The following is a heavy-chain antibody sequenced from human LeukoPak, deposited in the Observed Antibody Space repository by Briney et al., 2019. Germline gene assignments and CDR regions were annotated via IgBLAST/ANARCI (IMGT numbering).Heavy chain of an antibody. Sequence: GGSLRLSCAASGLTFRTYGMHWVRQAPGKGLEWVAVIWYDGSNKNYADSVKGRFTVSRDNSKNTLYLQMNSLRAEDTAMYYCAREDIPGRVTTILPDWGQGTLVTVSS. CDR2: IWYDGSNK. D-gene: IGHD5-12*01. CDR1: GLTFRTYG. CDR3: AREDIPGRVTTILPD. V-gene: IGHV3-33*01. J-gene: IGHJ4*02.